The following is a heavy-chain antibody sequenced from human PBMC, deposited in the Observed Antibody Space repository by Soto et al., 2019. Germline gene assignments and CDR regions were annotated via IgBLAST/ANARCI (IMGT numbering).Heavy chain of an antibody. CDR1: GGTFSSYA. CDR3: ERVPITMVRGVIYYYYYGMDV. D-gene: IGHD3-10*01. V-gene: IGHV1-69*13. J-gene: IGHJ6*02. Sequence: SEKVSCKASGGTFSSYAISWVRQAPGQGLEWMGGIIPIFGTANYAQKFQGRVTITADESTSTAYMELSSLRSEDTAVYYCERVPITMVRGVIYYYYYGMDVCGQGTTVIVSS. CDR2: IIPIFGTA.